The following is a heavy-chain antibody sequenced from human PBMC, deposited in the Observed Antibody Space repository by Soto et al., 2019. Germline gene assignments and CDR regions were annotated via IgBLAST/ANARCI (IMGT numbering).Heavy chain of an antibody. V-gene: IGHV1-18*01. CDR2: ISAYNGNT. CDR3: ARDARPSIAAAGTPDGFDI. Sequence: APVKVSCKDPGYAFTSNAISSAQQANEQGLEWMGWISAYNGNTNYAQNLQGRVTMTTDTSTSTAYMELRSLRSDDTAVYYCARDARPSIAAAGTPDGFDIWGQGTMVTVSS. CDR1: GYAFTSNA. J-gene: IGHJ3*02. D-gene: IGHD6-13*01.